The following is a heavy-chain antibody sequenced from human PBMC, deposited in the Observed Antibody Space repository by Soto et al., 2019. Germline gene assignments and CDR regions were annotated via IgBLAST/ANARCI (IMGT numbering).Heavy chain of an antibody. CDR2: INHSGTI. CDR1: GGSFSGYY. D-gene: IGHD2-21*02. CDR3: ARADRTLVTSYSLDV. J-gene: IGHJ6*02. Sequence: SETLSLTCAVHGGSFSGYYWTWIRQPPGKGLEWIGEINHSGTINFNPSLKSRLTMSLDTSKKHFSLKLSSVTDADTAAYDCARADRTLVTSYSLDVWGQGTTVTVSS. V-gene: IGHV4-34*01.